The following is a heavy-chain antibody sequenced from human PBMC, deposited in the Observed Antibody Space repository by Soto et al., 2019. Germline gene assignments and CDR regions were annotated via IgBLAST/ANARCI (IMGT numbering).Heavy chain of an antibody. Sequence: VQSGAEVKEPGSSVKVSCTTSGDNIDNSGISWVRQAPGQRLEWRGGIIPVSGKLRYAQKFQARVTIVVDKSTNTTYLELRSLRFEDSGVYYCARGWKDDGATFYDMDVWGQGTTVTVSS. J-gene: IGHJ6*02. V-gene: IGHV1-69*06. CDR2: IIPVSGKL. CDR3: ARGWKDDGATFYDMDV. D-gene: IGHD4-17*01. CDR1: GDNIDNSG.